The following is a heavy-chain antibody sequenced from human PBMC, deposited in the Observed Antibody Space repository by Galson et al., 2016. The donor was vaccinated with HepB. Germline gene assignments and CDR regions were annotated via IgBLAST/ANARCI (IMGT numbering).Heavy chain of an antibody. CDR1: GASISTGGVF. J-gene: IGHJ3*02. V-gene: IGHV4-31*03. Sequence: TLSLTCTVSGASISTGGVFWTWIRQHPEEGLEWIGLIYSSGSPYYNPSLRGRVIISIDTSKNQFYLNVTSVTAADTAVYYCARRSALDYLGAFNIWGHGTKVTVSS. D-gene: IGHD4-11*01. CDR2: IYSSGSP. CDR3: ARRSALDYLGAFNI.